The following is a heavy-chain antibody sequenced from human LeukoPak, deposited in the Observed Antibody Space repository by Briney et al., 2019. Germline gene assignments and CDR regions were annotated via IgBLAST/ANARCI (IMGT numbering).Heavy chain of an antibody. CDR2: IYYSGST. J-gene: IGHJ4*02. V-gene: IGHV4-39*01. D-gene: IGHD3-3*01. CDR3: ARSPSPFITIFGVVTKLYYSDY. Sequence: SETLSLTCTVSGGSISSSSYYWGWIRQPPGKGLEWIGSIYYSGSTYYNPSLKSRVTISVDTSKNQFSLKLSSVTAADTAVYYCARSPSPFITIFGVVTKLYYSDYWGQGTLVTVSS. CDR1: GGSISSSSYY.